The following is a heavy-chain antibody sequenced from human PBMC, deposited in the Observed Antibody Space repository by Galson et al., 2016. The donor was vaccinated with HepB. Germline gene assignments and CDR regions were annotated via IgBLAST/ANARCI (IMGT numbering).Heavy chain of an antibody. CDR1: SGSISSSRYY. J-gene: IGHJ3*02. D-gene: IGHD2-21*01. CDR3: ASHCGGDCYNNLADAFDI. CDR2: VYYSGTA. V-gene: IGHV4-39*01. Sequence: ETLSLTCTVSSGSISSSRYYWGWIRQPPGKGLEWIGRVYYSGTAYYDPSLKSRVSISVDTSKNQFSLRLSSVTAGDTAVYFCASHCGGDCYNNLADAFDIWGRGTMVTVSS.